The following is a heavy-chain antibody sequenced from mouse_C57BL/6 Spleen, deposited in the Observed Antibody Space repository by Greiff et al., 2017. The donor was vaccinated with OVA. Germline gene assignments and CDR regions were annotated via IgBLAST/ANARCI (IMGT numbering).Heavy chain of an antibody. CDR3: TTGGSSCFDY. Sequence: VQLQQSGAELVRPGASVKLSCTASGFTIKDDYMHWVKQRPEQGLEWIGWIDPENGDTEYASKFQGKATITADTSSNTAYLQLSSLTSEDTAVYYCTTGGSSCFDYWGQGTTLTVSS. V-gene: IGHV14-4*01. J-gene: IGHJ2*01. CDR2: IDPENGDT. CDR1: GFTIKDDY. D-gene: IGHD1-1*01.